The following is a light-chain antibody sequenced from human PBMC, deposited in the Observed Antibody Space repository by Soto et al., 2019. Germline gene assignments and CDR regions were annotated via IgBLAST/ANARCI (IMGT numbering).Light chain of an antibody. Sequence: QSVLTQPASVSGSPGQSITISCTGTTSDVGGYNYVSWYQQHPGKAPKLMIYEVSNRPSGVSNRFSGSKSGNTASLTISGLQTSDEADYYCSSYTSGSTLVFGTGTKVNVL. CDR3: SSYTSGSTLV. CDR2: EVS. J-gene: IGLJ1*01. CDR1: TSDVGGYNY. V-gene: IGLV2-14*01.